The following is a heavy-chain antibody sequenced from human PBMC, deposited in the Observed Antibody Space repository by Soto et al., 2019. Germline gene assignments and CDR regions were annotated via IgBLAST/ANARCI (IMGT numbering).Heavy chain of an antibody. J-gene: IGHJ6*03. V-gene: IGHV1-18*01. Sequence: QVQLVQSGAEVKKPGASVQVSCKASGYTFRSYGINWVRQAPGQGLEWMGRISVHNGDTKYAQKFQGRVIMTTDTSTCTAYMELRSLRSDDTAVYYCARVYYMDVWGKGTTVTVSS. CDR2: ISVHNGDT. CDR1: GYTFRSYG. CDR3: ARVYYMDV.